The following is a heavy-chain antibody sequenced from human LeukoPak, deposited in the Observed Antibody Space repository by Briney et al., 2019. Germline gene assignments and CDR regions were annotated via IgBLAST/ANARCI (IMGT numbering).Heavy chain of an antibody. J-gene: IGHJ3*02. D-gene: IGHD3-22*01. CDR1: GYTFTGHY. Sequence: ASVKVSCKASGYTFTGHYIHWVRQAPGQGLEWMGWIHPNTGGTKYAQKFQGRVTMTRDTSSSTAYMELSSLRSADTAVYYCXXXXXYDSSGANAFDIWGQGTMVTVSS. V-gene: IGHV1-2*02. CDR2: IHPNTGGT. CDR3: XXXXXYDSSGANAFDI.